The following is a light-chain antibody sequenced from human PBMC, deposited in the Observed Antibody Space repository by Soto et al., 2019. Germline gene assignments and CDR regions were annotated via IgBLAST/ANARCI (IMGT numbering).Light chain of an antibody. J-gene: IGKJ2*01. CDR3: QQYGSSLPMYT. V-gene: IGKV3-20*01. Sequence: EIVLTQSPGTLSLSPGERATLSCRASQSVSSSYLAWYQQKPGQAPRLLIYGASSRATGIPDRFSGSGSGTEFTLTISRLEPEDFAVYYCQQYGSSLPMYTFGQGTKLEIK. CDR1: QSVSSSY. CDR2: GAS.